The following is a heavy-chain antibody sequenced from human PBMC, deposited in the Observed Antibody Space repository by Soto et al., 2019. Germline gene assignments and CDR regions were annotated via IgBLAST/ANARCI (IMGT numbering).Heavy chain of an antibody. V-gene: IGHV1-69*01. CDR3: AGDVGRPSGGFDY. CDR2: IIPIFGTA. Sequence: QVQLVQSGAEVKKPGSSVKVSCKASGGTFSSYSINWVRQAPGQGLEWMGEIIPIFGTANYAQKFQGRVTLTADESTRTAYLGRSSLESENTAVFSWAGDVGRPSGGFDYWAREPWSPSP. D-gene: IGHD3-10*01. J-gene: IGHJ4*02. CDR1: GGTFSSYS.